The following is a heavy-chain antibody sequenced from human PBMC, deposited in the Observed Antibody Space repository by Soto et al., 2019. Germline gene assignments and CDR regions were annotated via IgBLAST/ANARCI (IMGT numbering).Heavy chain of an antibody. J-gene: IGHJ6*02. Sequence: LVESGGGVVQPGRSLRVSCAASGFTFTSYAMHWVRQAPGKGPEWVATISYDGSKKDYADSVKGRFTISRDNSKNTLYLQMNSLRAEDTAVYYCARDRLYESNTQYYNYGMDVWGQGTTVTVSS. D-gene: IGHD3-22*01. CDR3: ARDRLYESNTQYYNYGMDV. CDR1: GFTFTSYA. V-gene: IGHV3-30-3*01. CDR2: ISYDGSKK.